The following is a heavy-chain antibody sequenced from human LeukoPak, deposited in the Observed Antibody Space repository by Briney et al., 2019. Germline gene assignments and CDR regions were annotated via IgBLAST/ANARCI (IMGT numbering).Heavy chain of an antibody. J-gene: IGHJ3*01. Sequence: PSETLSLTCTVSGGSISTSTYYWGWVRQPPGKGLEWIGSFYYSGSTYYKPSLKSRVTISVDTSKNHFSLKLTSVAAADTAVYYCARLGTADDAFDLWGQGTMVTVSS. CDR2: FYYSGST. CDR3: ARLGTADDAFDL. CDR1: GGSISTSTYY. V-gene: IGHV4-39*02.